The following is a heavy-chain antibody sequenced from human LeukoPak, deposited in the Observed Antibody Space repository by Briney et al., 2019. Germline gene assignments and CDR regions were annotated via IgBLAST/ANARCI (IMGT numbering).Heavy chain of an antibody. CDR1: GGSFSGYY. CDR2: INHSGST. V-gene: IGHV4-34*01. Sequence: PSETLSLTXAVYGGSFSGYYWSWIRQSPGKGLEWIGEINHSGSTNYNPSLKNRVTISVDTSKNQFSLKLSSVTAADTAVYYCARLGEDRADYYMDVWGKGTTVTVSS. D-gene: IGHD3-16*01. J-gene: IGHJ6*03. CDR3: ARLGEDRADYYMDV.